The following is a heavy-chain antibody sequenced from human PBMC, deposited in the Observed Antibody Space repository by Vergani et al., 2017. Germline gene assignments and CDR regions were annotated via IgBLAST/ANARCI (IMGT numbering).Heavy chain of an antibody. CDR1: GGSFSGYY. V-gene: IGHV4-34*01. D-gene: IGHD1-26*01. CDR2: INHSGSP. J-gene: IGHJ1*01. Sequence: QVQLQQWGAGLLKPSETLSLTCAVYGGSFSGYYWSWIRQPPGKGLEWIGEINHSGSPNYNPSLKSRVTISVDTSKNQFSLKLSSVTAADTAVYYCASFGWWELLGGEYFQHWGQGTLVTVSS. CDR3: ASFGWWELLGGEYFQH.